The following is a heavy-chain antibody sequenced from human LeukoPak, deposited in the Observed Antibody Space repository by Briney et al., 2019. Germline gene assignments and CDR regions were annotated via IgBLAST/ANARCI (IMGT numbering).Heavy chain of an antibody. CDR1: GGSFSGYY. J-gene: IGHJ4*02. V-gene: IGHV4-34*01. CDR2: INHSGST. D-gene: IGHD3-10*01. Sequence: SETLSLTCAVYGGSFSGYYWSWLRQPPGKGLEWIGEINHSGSTNYNPSLKSRVTISVDTSKNQFSLKLSSVTAADTAVYYCARGRSELLWFGELFAYFDYWGQGTLVTVSS. CDR3: ARGRSELLWFGELFAYFDY.